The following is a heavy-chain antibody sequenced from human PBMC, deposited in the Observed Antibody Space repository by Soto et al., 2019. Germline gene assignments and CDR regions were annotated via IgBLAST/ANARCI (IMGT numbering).Heavy chain of an antibody. CDR1: GYRFTSAG. CDR3: XXXPERDALDF. Sequence: QIQLMQSGAEVKKPGASVKVSCKASGYRFTSAGLSWGRQAPGHGLEWMGWISPYNGNXNYAQKLQGRVTMTADTXXXXXXXXXXXXXXXXTXVXXXXXXPERDALDFWGQGTPVTVSS. CDR2: ISPYNGNX. J-gene: IGHJ4*02. V-gene: IGHV1-18*01.